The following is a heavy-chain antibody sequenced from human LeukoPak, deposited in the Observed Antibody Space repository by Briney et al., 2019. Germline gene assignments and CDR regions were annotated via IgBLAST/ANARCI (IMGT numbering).Heavy chain of an antibody. CDR3: ATSRGYSSGPVDY. D-gene: IGHD6-19*01. CDR2: ISGSGGST. J-gene: IGHJ4*02. V-gene: IGHV3-23*01. CDR1: GFTVSSNY. Sequence: GGSLRLSCAASGFTVSSNYMSWVRQAPGKGLEWVSAISGSGGSTYYADSVKGRFTISRDNSKNTLYLQMNSLRAEDTAVYYCATSRGYSSGPVDYWGQGTLVTVSS.